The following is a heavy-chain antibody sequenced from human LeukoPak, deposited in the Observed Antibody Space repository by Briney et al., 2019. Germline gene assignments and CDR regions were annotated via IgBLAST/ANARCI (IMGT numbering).Heavy chain of an antibody. D-gene: IGHD3-10*01. CDR1: GYTFTGYY. CDR3: ARGSGFGEDY. J-gene: IGHJ4*02. CDR2: INPNSGGT. Sequence: ASVKVSCKASGYTFTGYYMHWVRQAPGQGLEWMGWINPNSGGTNYAQKFQGRVTMTRDASINTAYMELSSLRSDDTAVYYCARGSGFGEDYWGQETLVTVSS. V-gene: IGHV1-2*02.